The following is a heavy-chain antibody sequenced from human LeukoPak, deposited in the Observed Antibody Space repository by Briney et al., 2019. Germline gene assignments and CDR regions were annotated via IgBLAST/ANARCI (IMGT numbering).Heavy chain of an antibody. CDR1: GYTFTSYY. Sequence: ASVKVSCKASGYTFTSYYMHWVRQAPGQGLEWMGWINPNSGGTNYAQKFQGRVTMTRDTSISTAYMELSRLRSGDTAVYYCARGRENGHDAFDIWGQGTMVTVSS. CDR3: ARGRENGHDAFDI. J-gene: IGHJ3*02. CDR2: INPNSGGT. V-gene: IGHV1-2*02.